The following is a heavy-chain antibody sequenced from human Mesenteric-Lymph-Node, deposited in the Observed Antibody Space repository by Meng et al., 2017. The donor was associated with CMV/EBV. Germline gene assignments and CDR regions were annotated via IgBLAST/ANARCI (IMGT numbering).Heavy chain of an antibody. CDR3: AKTQGYYYDGSGYFADY. Sequence: GESLKISCAASGFTFSNSAMSWVRQAPGKGLEWVSAISGSGDSTYYADSVKGRFTISRDISKNTLYLQMNSLRAEDTAVFYCAKTQGYYYDGSGYFADYWGQGTLVTVSS. CDR1: GFTFSNSA. CDR2: ISGSGDST. J-gene: IGHJ4*02. D-gene: IGHD3-22*01. V-gene: IGHV3-23*01.